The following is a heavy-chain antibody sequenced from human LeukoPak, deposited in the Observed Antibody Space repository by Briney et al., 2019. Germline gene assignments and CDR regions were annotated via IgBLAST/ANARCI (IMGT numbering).Heavy chain of an antibody. CDR1: GYTFTGYY. J-gene: IGHJ1*01. V-gene: IGHV1-2*02. Sequence: ASVKVSCKASGYTFTGYYMHWVRQAPGQGLEWMGWINPNSGGTNYAQKFQGRVTMTRDTSISTAYMELSRLRSDDTAVYYCATYYDSSGYYYGHFQHWGQGTLVTASS. CDR2: INPNSGGT. CDR3: ATYYDSSGYYYGHFQH. D-gene: IGHD3-22*01.